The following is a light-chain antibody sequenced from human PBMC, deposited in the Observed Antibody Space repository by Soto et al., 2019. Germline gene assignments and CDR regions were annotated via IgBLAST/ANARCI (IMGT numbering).Light chain of an antibody. CDR1: QSVSSN. J-gene: IGKJ5*01. V-gene: IGKV3-15*01. CDR3: QQYGSSIT. CDR2: GAS. Sequence: EIVMTQSPATLSVYPGERATLSCRASQSVSSNLAWYQQKPGQAPRLLIYGASTRATGIPARFSGSGSGTDFTLTISRLEPEDFAVYYCQQYGSSITFGQGTRLEIK.